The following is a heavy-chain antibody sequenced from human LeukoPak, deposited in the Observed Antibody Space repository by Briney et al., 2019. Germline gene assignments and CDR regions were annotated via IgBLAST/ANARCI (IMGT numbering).Heavy chain of an antibody. D-gene: IGHD3-22*01. CDR1: GQSFTIYT. CDR3: AIRISDYYDSSAFEFFDY. Sequence: ASVKVSCKTSGQSFTIYTLHWVRQAPGQRLEWMGWINAADGNTKYSQKFQGRVIITRDSSANTAYMELSSLTSEDTAVYYCAIRISDYYDSSAFEFFDYWGQGTLVTVSS. J-gene: IGHJ4*02. V-gene: IGHV1-3*01. CDR2: INAADGNT.